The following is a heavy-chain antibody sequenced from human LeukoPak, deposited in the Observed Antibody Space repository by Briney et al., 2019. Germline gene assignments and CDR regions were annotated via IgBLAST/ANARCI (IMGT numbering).Heavy chain of an antibody. J-gene: IGHJ4*02. V-gene: IGHV1-46*01. CDR1: GYTFTSYY. Sequence: GASVKVSCKASGYTFTSYYMHWVRQAPGQGLEWMGIINPSGGSTSYAQKFQGRVTMTRDMSTSTVYMELSSLRSEDTAVYYCARNLAYCGGDCNPSLGIDYWGQGTLVTVSS. CDR2: INPSGGST. CDR3: ARNLAYCGGDCNPSLGIDY. D-gene: IGHD2-21*02.